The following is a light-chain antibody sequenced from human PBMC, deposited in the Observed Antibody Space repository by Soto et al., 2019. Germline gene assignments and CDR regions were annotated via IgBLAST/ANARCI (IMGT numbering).Light chain of an antibody. Sequence: QSALTQPASVSGSPGQSVTISCTGTSSDVGGYDYVSWYQQHPGTAPKLILYEVNNRPSGVSNRFSGSKSGNTASLSISGLQTEDEANYYCSAYTTANTLVFGTGTKVTVL. CDR3: SAYTTANTLV. J-gene: IGLJ1*01. V-gene: IGLV2-14*01. CDR2: EVN. CDR1: SSDVGGYDY.